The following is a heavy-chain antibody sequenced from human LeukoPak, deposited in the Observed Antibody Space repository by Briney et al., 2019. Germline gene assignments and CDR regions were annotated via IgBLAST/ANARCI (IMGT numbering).Heavy chain of an antibody. Sequence: GASVKVSCTASGYTFTSYYIHWVRHAPGQGLEWMGIINPSGGGTNYAQTFQGTVTMTRDTSTSTVYMELSSLRSEDTAVYYCARDLGAQTMVFFDPWGQGTLVTVSS. CDR2: INPSGGGT. J-gene: IGHJ5*02. V-gene: IGHV1-46*01. CDR1: GYTFTSYY. CDR3: ARDLGAQTMVFFDP. D-gene: IGHD4/OR15-4a*01.